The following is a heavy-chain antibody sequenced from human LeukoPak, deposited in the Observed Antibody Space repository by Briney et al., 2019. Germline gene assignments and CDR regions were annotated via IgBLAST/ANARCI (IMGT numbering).Heavy chain of an antibody. V-gene: IGHV1-46*01. CDR1: GYTFTIYY. D-gene: IGHD2-15*01. CDR2: INPSGGST. J-gene: IGHJ4*02. CDR3: ARSYLKAATGD. Sequence: ASVKVSCKASGYTFTIYYMHWVRQAPGQGLEWMGIINPSGGSTSYAQKFQGRVTMTRDTSTSTVYMELSSLRSEDTAVYYCARSYLKAATGDWGQGTLVTVSS.